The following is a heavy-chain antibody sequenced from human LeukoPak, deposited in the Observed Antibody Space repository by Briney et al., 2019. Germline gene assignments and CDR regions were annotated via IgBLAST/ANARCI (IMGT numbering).Heavy chain of an antibody. CDR2: IDPSDSYT. CDR3: ARHAKFGELLSMDV. J-gene: IGHJ6*04. CDR1: GFSFTSYW. D-gene: IGHD3-10*02. V-gene: IGHV5-10-1*01. Sequence: GESLKISCQGSGFSFTSYWISWVRQLPGKGLEWMGRIDPSDSYTNYSPSFQGHVTISADKSISTAYLQWSSLKASDTAMYYCARHAKFGELLSMDVWGKGTTVTVSS.